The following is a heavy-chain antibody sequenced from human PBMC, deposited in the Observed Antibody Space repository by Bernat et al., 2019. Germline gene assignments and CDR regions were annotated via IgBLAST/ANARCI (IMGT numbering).Heavy chain of an antibody. V-gene: IGHV1-2*04. CDR3: AREYYDILTGRPGGDRYGMDV. D-gene: IGHD3-9*01. CDR2: INPNSGGT. CDR1: GYTFTGYY. Sequence: QVQLVQSGAEVKKPGASVKVSCKAFGYTFTGYYMHWVRQAPGQGLEWMGWINPNSGGTNYAQKFQGWVTMTRDTSISTAYMELSRLRSDDTAVYYCAREYYDILTGRPGGDRYGMDVWGQGTTVTVS. J-gene: IGHJ6*02.